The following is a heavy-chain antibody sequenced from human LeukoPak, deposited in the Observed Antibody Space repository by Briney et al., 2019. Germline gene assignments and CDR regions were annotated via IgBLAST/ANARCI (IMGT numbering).Heavy chain of an antibody. V-gene: IGHV3-7*01. Sequence: PGRSLRLSCAASGFTFSSYWMSWVRQAPWKGLEWVANIKQDGSEKYYVDSVKGRFTISRDNAKNSLYLQMNSLRAEDTAVYYCARQPVTATAFDIWGQGTMVTVSS. J-gene: IGHJ3*02. CDR1: GFTFSSYW. CDR2: IKQDGSEK. D-gene: IGHD2-21*02. CDR3: ARQPVTATAFDI.